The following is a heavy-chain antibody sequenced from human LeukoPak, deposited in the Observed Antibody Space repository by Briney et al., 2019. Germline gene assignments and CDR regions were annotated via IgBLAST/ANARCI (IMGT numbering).Heavy chain of an antibody. V-gene: IGHV1-2*06. D-gene: IGHD2-2*01. J-gene: IGHJ4*02. Sequence: ASVKVSCKASGYTFTGYYMHWARQAPGQGLEWMGRINPNSGGTNYAQKFQGRVAMTRDTSISTAYMELSRLRSDDTAVYYCARDRRPYCSSTSCYLDYWGQGTLVTVSS. CDR1: GYTFTGYY. CDR3: ARDRRPYCSSTSCYLDY. CDR2: INPNSGGT.